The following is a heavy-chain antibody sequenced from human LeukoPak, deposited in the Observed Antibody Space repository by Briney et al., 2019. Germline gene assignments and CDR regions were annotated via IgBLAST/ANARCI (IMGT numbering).Heavy chain of an antibody. Sequence: SETLSLTCTVSGYSISIGYYWSWIRQHPGRGLEWIGYIYYSGTTYYNPSLKSRVTISLDTSKNQFSLNLSSVTAADTAVYYCARAGSYMGSGSRWGQGTLVTVSS. V-gene: IGHV4-31*03. J-gene: IGHJ4*02. D-gene: IGHD3-10*01. CDR2: IYYSGTT. CDR3: ARAGSYMGSGSR. CDR1: GYSISIGYY.